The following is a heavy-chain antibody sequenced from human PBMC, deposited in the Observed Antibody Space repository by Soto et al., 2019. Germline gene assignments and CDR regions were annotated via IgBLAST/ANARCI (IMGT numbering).Heavy chain of an antibody. CDR1: GYTFTGYY. CDR2: INPNSGGT. J-gene: IGHJ3*02. CDR3: ARDPNWDGVAFDI. V-gene: IGHV1-2*04. D-gene: IGHD1-1*01. Sequence: ASVKVSCKASGYTFTGYYMHWVRQAPGQGLEWMGWINPNSGGTNYAQKFQGWVTMTRDTSISTAYMELSRLRSDDTAVYYCARDPNWDGVAFDIWGQGTMVTVSS.